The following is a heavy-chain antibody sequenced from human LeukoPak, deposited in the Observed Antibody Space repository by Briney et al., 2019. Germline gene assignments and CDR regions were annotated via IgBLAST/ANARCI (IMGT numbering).Heavy chain of an antibody. Sequence: SETLSLTCAVSGGSISRYYMSWIRQPPGKGLEWIGYIYYSGITNYNPSLKSRVTISVDTSKNQFSLKLSSVTAADTAVYYCARDYGDYSNYGMDVWGQGTTVTVSS. CDR2: IYYSGIT. J-gene: IGHJ6*02. V-gene: IGHV4-59*01. CDR1: GGSISRYY. CDR3: ARDYGDYSNYGMDV. D-gene: IGHD4-17*01.